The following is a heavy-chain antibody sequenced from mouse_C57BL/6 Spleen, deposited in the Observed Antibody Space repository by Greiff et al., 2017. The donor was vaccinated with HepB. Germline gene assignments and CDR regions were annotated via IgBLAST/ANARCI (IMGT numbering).Heavy chain of an antibody. CDR3: ARGLDYDYLFDY. CDR2: IHPNSGST. J-gene: IGHJ2*01. Sequence: QVQLQQPGAELVKPGASVKLSCKASGYTFTSYWMHWVKQRPGQGLEWIGMIHPNSGSTNYNEKFKSKATLTVDKSSSTAYMQLSSLTSEDSAVYYCARGLDYDYLFDYWGQGTTLTVSS. CDR1: GYTFTSYW. V-gene: IGHV1-64*01. D-gene: IGHD2-4*01.